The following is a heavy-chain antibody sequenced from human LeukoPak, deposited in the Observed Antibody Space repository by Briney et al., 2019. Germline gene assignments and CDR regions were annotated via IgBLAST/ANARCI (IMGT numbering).Heavy chain of an antibody. CDR3: TPALVVVPADMEYSYMDV. CDR2: IKSKTDGGTT. CDR1: GFTFSNAW. J-gene: IGHJ6*03. V-gene: IGHV3-15*01. Sequence: GGSLRLSCAASGFTFSNAWMSWVRQAPGKGLKWVGRIKSKTDGGTTDYAAPVKGRFTISRDDSKNTLCLQMNSLKTEDTAVYYCTPALVVVPADMEYSYMDVWGKGNTVTVSS. D-gene: IGHD2-2*01.